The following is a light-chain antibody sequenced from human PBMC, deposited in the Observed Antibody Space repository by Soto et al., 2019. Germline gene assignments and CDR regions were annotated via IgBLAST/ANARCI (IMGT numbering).Light chain of an antibody. V-gene: IGLV2-14*01. CDR3: SSYTSSSTLEGV. J-gene: IGLJ1*01. Sequence: QSALTQPASVSGSPGQSITISCTGTSSDVGDYNYVSWYQQHPGKAPKLMIYEVSNRPSGVSNRFSGSKSGNTASLTISGLQAEDEADYYCSSYTSSSTLEGVFGTGTKVTVL. CDR2: EVS. CDR1: SSDVGDYNY.